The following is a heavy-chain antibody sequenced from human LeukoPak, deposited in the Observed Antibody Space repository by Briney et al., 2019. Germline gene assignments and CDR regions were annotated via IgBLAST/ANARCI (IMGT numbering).Heavy chain of an antibody. CDR1: GFTFGNAW. J-gene: IGHJ4*02. CDR2: IKQDGSEK. V-gene: IGHV3-7*04. D-gene: IGHD2-15*01. CDR3: ARGGSSYYY. Sequence: GGSLRLSCAASGFTFGNAWMSWVRQAPGKGLEWVANIKQDGSEKYYVDSVKGRFTISRDNAKNSLYLQMNSLRAEDTAVYYCARGGSSYYYWGQGTLVTVSS.